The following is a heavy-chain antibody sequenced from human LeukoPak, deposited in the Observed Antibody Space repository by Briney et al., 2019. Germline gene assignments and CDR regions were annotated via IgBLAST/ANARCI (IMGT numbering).Heavy chain of an antibody. Sequence: PSETLSLTCTVSGGSISSYYWSWIRQPPGKGLEWIGYIYYSGSTNYNPSLKSRVAISVDTSKNQFSLKLSSVTAADTAVYYCARGPHTIGFDPWGQGTLVTVSS. V-gene: IGHV4-59*01. CDR1: GGSISSYY. D-gene: IGHD3-10*01. CDR3: ARGPHTIGFDP. J-gene: IGHJ5*02. CDR2: IYYSGST.